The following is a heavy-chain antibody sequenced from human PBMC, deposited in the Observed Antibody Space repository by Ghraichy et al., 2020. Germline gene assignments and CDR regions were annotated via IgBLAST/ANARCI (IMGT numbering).Heavy chain of an antibody. V-gene: IGHV4-34*01. J-gene: IGHJ3*02. CDR3: AGVPPPMVRGVMGPSNDAFVI. Sequence: SETLSLTCAVYGGSFSGYYWSWIRQPPGKGLEWIGEINHSGSTNYNPSLKSRVTISVDTSTNQFSLKLSSVTAADTAAYYCAGVPPPMVRGVMGPSNDAFVIWFQGTLVTVSS. D-gene: IGHD3-10*01. CDR2: INHSGST. CDR1: GGSFSGYY.